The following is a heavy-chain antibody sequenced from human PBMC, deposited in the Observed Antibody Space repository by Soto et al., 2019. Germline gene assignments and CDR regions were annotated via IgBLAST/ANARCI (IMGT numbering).Heavy chain of an antibody. V-gene: IGHV1-46*01. Sequence: ASVKVSCKASGYTFTSYYMHWVRQAPGQGLEWMGIINPSGGSTSYAQKFQGRVTMTRDTSTSTVYMELSSLRSEDTAVYYCARVRYYDFWSGYYSSYGMDVWGQGTTVTVSS. CDR1: GYTFTSYY. D-gene: IGHD3-3*01. J-gene: IGHJ6*02. CDR3: ARVRYYDFWSGYYSSYGMDV. CDR2: INPSGGST.